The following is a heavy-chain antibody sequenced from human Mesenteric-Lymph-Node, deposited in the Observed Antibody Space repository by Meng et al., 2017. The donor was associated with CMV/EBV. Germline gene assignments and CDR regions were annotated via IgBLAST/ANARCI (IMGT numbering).Heavy chain of an antibody. J-gene: IGHJ6*02. V-gene: IGHV1-2*02. CDR3: ARGESSGWTRGYYYYGMDV. CDR2: INPNSGGT. D-gene: IGHD6-19*01. Sequence: ASVKVSCKASEDTFTGYYMHWVRQAPGQGLEWMGWINPNSGGTNYAQKFQGRVTMTRDTSISTAYMELRRLRSDDTAVYYCARGESSGWTRGYYYYGMDVWGQGTTVTVSS. CDR1: EDTFTGYY.